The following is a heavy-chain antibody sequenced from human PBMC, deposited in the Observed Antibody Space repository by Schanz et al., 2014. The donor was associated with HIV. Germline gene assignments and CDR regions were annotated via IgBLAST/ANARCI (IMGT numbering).Heavy chain of an antibody. CDR3: ARGAMVRGIGFNS. Sequence: EVQLVESGGGLVQPGGSLRLSCAASGFTVSSIYMSWVRQAPGRGLEWVSVIYSGGTTYYADSVKGRFTISRDNSKNTLYLQMNSLRAEDTAVYYCARGAMVRGIGFNSWGQGTLVTVSS. CDR1: GFTVSSIY. CDR2: IYSGGTT. J-gene: IGHJ4*02. V-gene: IGHV3-53*01. D-gene: IGHD3-10*01.